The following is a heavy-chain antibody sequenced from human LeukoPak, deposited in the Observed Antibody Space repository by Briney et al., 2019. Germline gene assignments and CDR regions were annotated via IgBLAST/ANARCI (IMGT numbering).Heavy chain of an antibody. CDR2: ISAYNGNT. Sequence: ASVKVSCKASGYTFTSYGISWVRQAPGQGLEWMGWISAYNGNTNYAQKLQGRVTMTRDTSTSTVYMELSSLRSEDTAVYYCARDRVDGSYFYFDYWGQGTLVTVSS. CDR1: GYTFTSYG. D-gene: IGHD1-26*01. CDR3: ARDRVDGSYFYFDY. V-gene: IGHV1-18*01. J-gene: IGHJ4*02.